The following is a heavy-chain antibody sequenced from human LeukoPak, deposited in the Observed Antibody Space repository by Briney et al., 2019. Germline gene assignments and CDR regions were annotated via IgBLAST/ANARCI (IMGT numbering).Heavy chain of an antibody. CDR2: VSPKTGRT. CDR3: ARESERNDGWFDP. CDR1: GYTFRIHD. J-gene: IGHJ5*02. Sequence: GASVLVSCKASGYTFRIHDFNWVRQAPGQGLEWMGWVSPKTGRTGYAPKFQGRVYMTTNASLSTAYMELSSLRSDDTAVYFCARESERNDGWFDPRGQGTLVTVSS. D-gene: IGHD1-1*01. V-gene: IGHV1-8*01.